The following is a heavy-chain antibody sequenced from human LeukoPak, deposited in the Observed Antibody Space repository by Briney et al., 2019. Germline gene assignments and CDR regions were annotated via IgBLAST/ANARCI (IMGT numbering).Heavy chain of an antibody. J-gene: IGHJ4*02. D-gene: IGHD6-13*01. Sequence: SETLSLTCAVYGGSFSSYYWSWIRQPPGKGLEWIGEINHSGSTNYNPSLKSRVTISVDTSKNQFSLKLSSVTAADTAVYYCARTIYSSSWYFDYWGQGTLVTVSS. CDR1: GGSFSSYY. CDR2: INHSGST. V-gene: IGHV4-34*01. CDR3: ARTIYSSSWYFDY.